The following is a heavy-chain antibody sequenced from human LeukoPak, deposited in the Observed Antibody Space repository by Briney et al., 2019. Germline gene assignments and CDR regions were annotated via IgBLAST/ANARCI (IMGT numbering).Heavy chain of an antibody. CDR3: ARGLHYYYYGMDV. Sequence: GGSLRLSCADSGFTFRSYSMNWVRQAPGKGLEWVAVISYDGSNKYYADSVKGRFTISRDNSKNTLYLQMNSLRAEDTAVYYCARGLHYYYYGMDVWGQGTTVTVSS. J-gene: IGHJ6*02. V-gene: IGHV3-30*03. CDR1: GFTFRSYS. D-gene: IGHD3-10*01. CDR2: ISYDGSNK.